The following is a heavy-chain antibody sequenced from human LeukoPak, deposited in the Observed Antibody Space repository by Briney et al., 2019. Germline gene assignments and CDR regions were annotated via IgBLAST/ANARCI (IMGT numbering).Heavy chain of an antibody. J-gene: IGHJ4*02. CDR1: GGSISSSNYC. Sequence: SETLSLTCTVSGGSISSSNYCWGWIRQPPGKGLEWTGTFCYSGSTYYNPSLKSRVTISVDTSKNQFTLKLSSVTAADTAVYYCARHLAPDFWTYDYWGQGTLVTVSS. V-gene: IGHV4-39*01. D-gene: IGHD3-3*01. CDR2: FCYSGST. CDR3: ARHLAPDFWTYDY.